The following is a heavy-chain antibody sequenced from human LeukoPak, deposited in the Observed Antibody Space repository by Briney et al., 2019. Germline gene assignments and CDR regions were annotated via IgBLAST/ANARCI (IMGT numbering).Heavy chain of an antibody. CDR3: ARVLYYYDSSGWYYFDY. J-gene: IGHJ4*02. CDR1: GYTFTSYG. Sequence: GASVKVSCKASGYTFTSYGISWVRQAPGQGLEWMGWISAYNGNTNYAQKLQGRVTMTTDTSTSTAYMELRSLRSDDTAVYYCARVLYYYDSSGWYYFDYWGQGTLVTVSS. V-gene: IGHV1-18*01. D-gene: IGHD3-22*01. CDR2: ISAYNGNT.